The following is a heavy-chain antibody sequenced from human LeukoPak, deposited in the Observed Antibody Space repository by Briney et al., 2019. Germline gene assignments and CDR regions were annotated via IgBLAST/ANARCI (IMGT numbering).Heavy chain of an antibody. V-gene: IGHV3-21*01. CDR3: ARDGVALY. CDR1: GLTFSSYS. CDR2: ISSSSSYI. Sequence: AGSLKLSCAASGLTFSSYSRNWVRQAPGKGLEWVSSISSSSSYIYYADSGKGRFTNSRDNAKNSLYMQMNSLRAEDTAVYYCARDGVALYWGQGTLVTVSS. J-gene: IGHJ4*02. D-gene: IGHD2-15*01.